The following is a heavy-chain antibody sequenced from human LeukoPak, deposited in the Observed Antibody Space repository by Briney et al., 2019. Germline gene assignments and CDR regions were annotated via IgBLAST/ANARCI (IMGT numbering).Heavy chain of an antibody. V-gene: IGHV3-13*01. CDR3: ARSSGSYFNAFDI. D-gene: IGHD1-26*01. CDR2: IGTAGDT. Sequence: PGGSLRLSCAASGFTFSSYDMHWVRQATGKGLEWVSGIGTAGDTYYPGSVKGRFTISRENAKNSLYLQMNSLRAGDTAVYYCARSSGSYFNAFDIWGQGTMVTVS. J-gene: IGHJ3*02. CDR1: GFTFSSYD.